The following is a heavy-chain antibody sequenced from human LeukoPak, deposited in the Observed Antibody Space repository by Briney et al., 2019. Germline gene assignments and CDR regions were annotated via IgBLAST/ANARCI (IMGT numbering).Heavy chain of an antibody. D-gene: IGHD3-16*01. Sequence: GRSLRLSCAASGFTFSSYSMNWVRQAPGKGLEWVSSISSSSSYIYYADSVKGRFTISRDNAKNSLYLQMNSLRAEDTAVYYCARDVTLGNFDYWGQGILVIVSS. J-gene: IGHJ4*02. CDR2: ISSSSSYI. CDR3: ARDVTLGNFDY. V-gene: IGHV3-21*01. CDR1: GFTFSSYS.